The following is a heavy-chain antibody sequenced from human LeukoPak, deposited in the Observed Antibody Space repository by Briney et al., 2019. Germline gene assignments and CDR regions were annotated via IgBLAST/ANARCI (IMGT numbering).Heavy chain of an antibody. J-gene: IGHJ5*02. Sequence: GGSLRLSCAASGFTFSSYGMHWVRQAPGKGLEWVAVIWYDGSNKYYADSVKGRFTISRDNSKNTLYLQMNSLRAEDTAVYYRAKDSPNGPPIGFDPWGQGTLVTVSS. CDR3: AKDSPNGPPIGFDP. V-gene: IGHV3-33*06. CDR1: GFTFSSYG. D-gene: IGHD1-1*01. CDR2: IWYDGSNK.